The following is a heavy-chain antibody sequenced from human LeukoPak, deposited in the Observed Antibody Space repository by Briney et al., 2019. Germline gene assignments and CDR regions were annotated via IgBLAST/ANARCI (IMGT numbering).Heavy chain of an antibody. V-gene: IGHV4-4*07. Sequence: SETLSLTCTVSGGSISNYYWSWIRHPAGKGLEWIVRIYSSGCTNYNPSLKSRVTLSVDTSTNQLSLKLSSVTAADTAVYYCARLSVLLEGFDPWGQGTLVTVSS. J-gene: IGHJ5*02. CDR3: ARLSVLLEGFDP. CDR1: GGSISNYY. D-gene: IGHD3-10*01. CDR2: IYSSGCT.